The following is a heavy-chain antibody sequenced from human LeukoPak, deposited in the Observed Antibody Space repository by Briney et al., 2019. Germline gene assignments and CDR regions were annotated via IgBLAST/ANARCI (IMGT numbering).Heavy chain of an antibody. CDR2: ISGGGIAT. V-gene: IGHV3-23*01. Sequence: GGSLRLSCAASGFTFSNYAMSWVRQAPGKGLEWVSTISGGGIATYYADSAKGRFTISRDNSKNTMFLQMNSLRADDTAVYYCPRQSYASGWNPFDYWGQGILVTVSS. J-gene: IGHJ4*02. CDR3: PRQSYASGWNPFDY. D-gene: IGHD6-19*01. CDR1: GFTFSNYA.